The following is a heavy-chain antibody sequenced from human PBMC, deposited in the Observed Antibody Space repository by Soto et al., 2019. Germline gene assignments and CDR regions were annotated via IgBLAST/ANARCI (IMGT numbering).Heavy chain of an antibody. CDR2: IYYSGST. CDR1: GGSISSSSYY. Sequence: SETLSLTCTVSGGSISSSSYYWGWIRQPPGKGLEWIGSIYYSGSTYYNTSLKSRVTISVDTSKNQFSLKLSSVTAAVTVVYYCARAPDCGGDCYPDYWGQGTLVTVSS. CDR3: ARAPDCGGDCYPDY. D-gene: IGHD2-21*02. V-gene: IGHV4-39*02. J-gene: IGHJ4*02.